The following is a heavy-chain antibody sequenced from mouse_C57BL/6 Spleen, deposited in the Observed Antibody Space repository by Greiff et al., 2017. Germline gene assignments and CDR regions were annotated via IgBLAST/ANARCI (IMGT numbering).Heavy chain of an antibody. D-gene: IGHD1-1*01. CDR1: GYTFTSYT. CDR3: AAYGSGYPSWFAY. J-gene: IGHJ3*01. CDR2: INPSSGYT. Sequence: QVQLQQSGAELARPGASVKMSCKASGYTFTSYTMHWVKQRPGQGLEWIGYINPSSGYTKYNQKFKDKATLTADKSSSTAYMQLCTLTSEYSAFLYCAAYGSGYPSWFAYWGQGTLVTVSA. V-gene: IGHV1-4*01.